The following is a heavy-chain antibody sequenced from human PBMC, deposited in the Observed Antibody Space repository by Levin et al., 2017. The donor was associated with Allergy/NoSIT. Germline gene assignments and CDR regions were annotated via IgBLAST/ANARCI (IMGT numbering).Heavy chain of an antibody. CDR2: SYYSGAT. CDR1: GGSIDSTTYY. D-gene: IGHD6-13*01. J-gene: IGHJ6*02. Sequence: SETLSLTCTVSGGSIDSTTYYWGWIRQPPGKGLEWIGCSYYSGATYYNPSLRSRVTISVDTSKNQFSLKLSSVTAAYTAVYYCARRSPFGSSHMDVWGQGTTVTVSS. V-gene: IGHV4-39*01. CDR3: ARRSPFGSSHMDV.